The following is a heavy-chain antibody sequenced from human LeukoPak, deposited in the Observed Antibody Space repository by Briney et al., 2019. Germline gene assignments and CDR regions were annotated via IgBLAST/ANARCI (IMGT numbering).Heavy chain of an antibody. V-gene: IGHV3-23*01. D-gene: IGHD3-10*01. Sequence: PGGSLRLSCAASGFTFSSYAMSWVRQAPGKGLQWVSAISGSGGSTYYADSVKGRFTISRDNSKNTLYLQMNSLRAEDTAVYYCAKTAKIWFGELLFGGGQGTLVTVPS. CDR1: GFTFSSYA. CDR2: ISGSGGST. J-gene: IGHJ4*02. CDR3: AKTAKIWFGELLFG.